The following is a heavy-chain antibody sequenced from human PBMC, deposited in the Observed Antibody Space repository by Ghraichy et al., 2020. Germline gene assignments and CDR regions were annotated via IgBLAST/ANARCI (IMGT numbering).Heavy chain of an antibody. CDR1: GASITSTTYY. V-gene: IGHV4-39*01. J-gene: IGHJ5*02. Sequence: SETPSLTCSVSGASITSTTYYWGWIRQPPGKELEWIGSIYYIGSTYYKPSLRSRVTISVDTSTNQFSLRLSSVTAADTAVYYCARQHLGRGSEGWFDPWGQGTLVTVSS. CDR2: IYYIGST. CDR3: ARQHLGRGSEGWFDP. D-gene: IGHD3-10*01.